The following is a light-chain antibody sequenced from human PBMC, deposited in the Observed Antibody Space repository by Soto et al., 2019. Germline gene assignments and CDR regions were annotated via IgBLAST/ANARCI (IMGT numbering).Light chain of an antibody. Sequence: EIVLTQSPGTLSLSPGERATLSCRASQSVSSTYLAWYQHKLGQAPRLVIYGASSKASGIPDRFSGSGSGTDFTLTIRRLEPEDFAVYYCQQYGSSPRSFGQGTKVEVK. CDR3: QQYGSSPRS. J-gene: IGKJ1*01. CDR2: GAS. V-gene: IGKV3-20*01. CDR1: QSVSSTY.